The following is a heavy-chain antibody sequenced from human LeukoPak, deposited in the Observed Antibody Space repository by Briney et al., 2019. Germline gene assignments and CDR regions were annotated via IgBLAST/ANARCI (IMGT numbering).Heavy chain of an antibody. Sequence: SQTLSLTCTVSGGSISSGDYYWSWIRQPPGKGLEWIGYIYYSGSTNYNPSLKSRVTISVDTSKNQFSLKLSSVTAADTAVYYCARHGAAAGLDYWGQGTLVTVSS. CDR2: IYYSGST. V-gene: IGHV4-61*08. D-gene: IGHD6-13*01. J-gene: IGHJ4*02. CDR1: GGSISSGDYY. CDR3: ARHGAAAGLDY.